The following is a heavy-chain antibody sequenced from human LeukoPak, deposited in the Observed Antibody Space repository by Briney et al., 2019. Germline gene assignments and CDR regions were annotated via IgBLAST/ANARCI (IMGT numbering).Heavy chain of an antibody. V-gene: IGHV4-38-2*02. CDR3: ARWGYSYGYGY. CDR1: GYSISSGYY. D-gene: IGHD5-18*01. Sequence: PSETLSLTCTVSGYSISSGYYWGWIRQPPGKGLEWIGSIYYSGSTYYNPSLKSRVTISVDTSKNQFSLKLSSVTAADTAVYYCARWGYSYGYGYWGQGTLVTVSS. CDR2: IYYSGST. J-gene: IGHJ4*02.